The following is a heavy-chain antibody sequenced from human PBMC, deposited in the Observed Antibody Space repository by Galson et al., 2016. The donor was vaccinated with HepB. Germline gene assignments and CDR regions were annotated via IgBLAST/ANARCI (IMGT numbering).Heavy chain of an antibody. CDR2: IFYFDNT. CDR1: GASVSSTGYY. CDR3: ASDSTYGNF. Sequence: ETLSLTCTVSGASVSSTGYYWSWIRPPPGKGLEWIGYIFYFDNTNYNPSLKSRVTISVDTSKNQFSLKLNSVTAADTAVYYCASDSTYGNFWGQGTLATVSS. V-gene: IGHV4-61*08. D-gene: IGHD3-10*01. J-gene: IGHJ4*02.